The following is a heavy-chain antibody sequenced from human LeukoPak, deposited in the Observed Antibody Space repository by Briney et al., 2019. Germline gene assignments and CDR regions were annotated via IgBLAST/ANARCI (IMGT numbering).Heavy chain of an antibody. CDR3: TTRGGSFSIFDY. V-gene: IGHV3-15*01. Sequence: GGSLRLSCAASGFTFSSYAMSWVRQAPGKGLEWVGRIKSKTDGGTTDYAAPVKGRFTISRDDSKNTLYLQMNSLKTEDTAVYYCTTRGGSFSIFDYWGQGTLVTASS. CDR2: IKSKTDGGTT. CDR1: GFTFSSYA. J-gene: IGHJ4*02. D-gene: IGHD1-26*01.